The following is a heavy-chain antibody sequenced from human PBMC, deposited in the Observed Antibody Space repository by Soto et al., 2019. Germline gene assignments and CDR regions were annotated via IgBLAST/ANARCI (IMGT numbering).Heavy chain of an antibody. J-gene: IGHJ5*02. CDR3: AKAVGATTDWFDP. CDR1: GFTFSSYG. CDR2: ISYDGSNK. Sequence: QVQLVESGGGVVQPGRSLRLSCAASGFTFSSYGMHWVRQAPGKGLEWVAVISYDGSNKYYADSVKGRFTISRDNSKNTLYLQMNSLRAEDTAVYYCAKAVGATTDWFDPWGQGTLVTFSS. V-gene: IGHV3-30*18. D-gene: IGHD1-26*01.